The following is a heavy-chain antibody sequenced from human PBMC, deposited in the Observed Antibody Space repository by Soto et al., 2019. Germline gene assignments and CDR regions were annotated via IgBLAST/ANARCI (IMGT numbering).Heavy chain of an antibody. V-gene: IGHV4-59*08. D-gene: IGHD3-10*01. CDR3: AGLDYYGSGSLPPNYYYSGMDV. J-gene: IGHJ6*02. CDR2: IYYSGST. Sequence: SETLSLTCTVSGGSISSYYWSWIRQPPGKGLEWIGYIYYSGSTNYNPSLKSRVTISVDTSKNQFSLKLSSVTAADTAVYYCAGLDYYGSGSLPPNYYYSGMDVWGQGTTVTVSS. CDR1: GGSISSYY.